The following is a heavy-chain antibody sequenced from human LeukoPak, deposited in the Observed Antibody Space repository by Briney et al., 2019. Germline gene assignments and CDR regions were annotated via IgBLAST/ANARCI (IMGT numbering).Heavy chain of an antibody. CDR1: GFTFSSYA. CDR2: ISGSGGST. J-gene: IGHJ4*02. Sequence: GGSLRLSCAASGFTFSSYAMSWVRQAPGKGLEWVSAISGSGGSTYYADSVKGRFTISRDNYKNTLYLQMNSLRAEDTAVYYCANVDGITIFEVFDYWGQGTLVTVSS. CDR3: ANVDGITIFEVFDY. V-gene: IGHV3-23*01. D-gene: IGHD3-3*01.